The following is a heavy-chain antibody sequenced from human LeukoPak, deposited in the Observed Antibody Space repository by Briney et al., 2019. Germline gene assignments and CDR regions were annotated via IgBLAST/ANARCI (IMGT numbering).Heavy chain of an antibody. Sequence: GGSLRLSCAASGFTVSSNYMSWVRQAPGKGLEWVSVIYSGGSTYYADSVKGRFTISRDNSKNTLYLQMNSLRAEDTAVYYCAREANTAMAHSNDYWGQGTLVTVSS. D-gene: IGHD5-18*01. CDR3: AREANTAMAHSNDY. V-gene: IGHV3-53*01. J-gene: IGHJ4*02. CDR2: IYSGGST. CDR1: GFTVSSNY.